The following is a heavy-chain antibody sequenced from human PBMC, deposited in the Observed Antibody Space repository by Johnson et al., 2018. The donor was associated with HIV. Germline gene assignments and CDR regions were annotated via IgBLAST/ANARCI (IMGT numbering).Heavy chain of an antibody. D-gene: IGHD3-22*01. V-gene: IGHV3-30*02. CDR2: IRYDGSNK. CDR3: ARDPSYDMAHTDGFDI. J-gene: IGHJ3*02. Sequence: QVQLVESGGGVVQPGGSLRLSCAASGFTFSSYGMHWVRQAPGKGLEWVAFIRYDGSNKYYADSVKGRFTISRDNSKDTLYLQMNSLRAEDTAVYYCARDPSYDMAHTDGFDIWGRGTMVTVSS. CDR1: GFTFSSYG.